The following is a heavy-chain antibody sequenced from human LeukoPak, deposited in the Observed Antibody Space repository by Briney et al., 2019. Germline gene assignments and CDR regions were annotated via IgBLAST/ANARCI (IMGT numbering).Heavy chain of an antibody. D-gene: IGHD7-27*01. J-gene: IGHJ4*02. Sequence: PGGSLRLSCAASGFTFSSHWMTWVRQAPGKGLEWVANINQDGSETHYMDSVTGRFTISRDNTKNSLYLQMNQLRAEDTAVFYCARGSLGRGWLYDSWGQGTPISVSS. V-gene: IGHV3-7*05. CDR2: INQDGSET. CDR3: ARGSLGRGWLYDS. CDR1: GFTFSSHW.